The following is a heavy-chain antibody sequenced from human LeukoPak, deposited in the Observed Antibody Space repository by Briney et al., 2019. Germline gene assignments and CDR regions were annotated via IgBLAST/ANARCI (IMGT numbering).Heavy chain of an antibody. Sequence: PGGSLRLSCAASGFTLSNYEMNWVRQAPGKGLEWVSYISYDGDIIHDGDSVKGRFTISRGNAKNTLYLEMNSPRDAATAVYYCATDMRDSSWYAGDLEAWGQGTLVTVSS. CDR3: ATDMRDSSWYAGDLEA. CDR1: GFTLSNYE. D-gene: IGHD6-13*01. CDR2: ISYDGDII. V-gene: IGHV3-48*03. J-gene: IGHJ5*02.